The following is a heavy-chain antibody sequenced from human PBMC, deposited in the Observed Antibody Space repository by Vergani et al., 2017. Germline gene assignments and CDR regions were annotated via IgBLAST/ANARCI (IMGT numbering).Heavy chain of an antibody. V-gene: IGHV3-23*01. CDR3: AKAGWAYYGSGSYYTSVY. D-gene: IGHD3-10*01. Sequence: EVQLLESGGGLVQPGGSLRLSCAASGFTFSSYAMSWVRQAPGKGLEWVSAISGSGGSTYYADSVKGRFTISRDNSKNTLYLQMNSLRAEDTAVYYCAKAGWAYYGSGSYYTSVYWGQGTLVTVSS. J-gene: IGHJ4*02. CDR2: ISGSGGST. CDR1: GFTFSSYA.